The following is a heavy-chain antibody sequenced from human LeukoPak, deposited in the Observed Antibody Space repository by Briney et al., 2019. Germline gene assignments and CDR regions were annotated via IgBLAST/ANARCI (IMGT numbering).Heavy chain of an antibody. CDR2: IYSGGST. D-gene: IGHD3-10*01. CDR3: ARVGGH. CDR1: GFTFSNYA. Sequence: GGSLRLSCAASGFTFSNYAMRWVRQAPGKGLESVSVIYSGGSTYYADSVRGRFTISRDNSKNTLYLQMNSLRVEDTAVYYCARVGGHWGQGTLVTVSS. V-gene: IGHV3-53*01. J-gene: IGHJ4*02.